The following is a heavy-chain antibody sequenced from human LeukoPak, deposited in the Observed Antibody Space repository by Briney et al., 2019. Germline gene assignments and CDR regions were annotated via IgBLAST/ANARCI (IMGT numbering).Heavy chain of an antibody. D-gene: IGHD1-26*01. V-gene: IGHV4-59*01. CDR3: ARTSGSYFYYYGMDV. CDR2: IYYSGST. Sequence: SETLSLTCTVSGGSISSYYWSWIRQPPGKGLEWIGYIYYSGSTNYDPSLKSRVTISVDTSKNQFSLKLSSVTAADTAVYYCARTSGSYFYYYGMDVWGQGTTVTVSS. CDR1: GGSISSYY. J-gene: IGHJ6*02.